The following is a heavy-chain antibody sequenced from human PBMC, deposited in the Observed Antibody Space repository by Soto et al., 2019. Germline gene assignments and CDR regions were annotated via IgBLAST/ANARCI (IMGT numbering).Heavy chain of an antibody. CDR3: AREQALTTMNMRYYYGLDV. Sequence: GGSLRLSCAASRFTFSSYGMNWVRQAPGKELEWVAVIWYDVSNKYYADSVKGRFTISRDNSKNTLYLQVNSLRAEDTAVYYCAREQALTTMNMRYYYGLDVWGQGTRVTVSS. V-gene: IGHV3-33*01. J-gene: IGHJ6*02. CDR2: IWYDVSNK. CDR1: RFTFSSYG. D-gene: IGHD3-22*01.